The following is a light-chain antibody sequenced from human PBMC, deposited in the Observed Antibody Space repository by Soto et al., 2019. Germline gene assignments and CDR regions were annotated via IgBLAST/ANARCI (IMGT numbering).Light chain of an antibody. CDR2: EGI. V-gene: IGLV2-23*01. J-gene: IGLJ1*01. CDR3: CSYTSATTYV. Sequence: QSVLTQPASVSGSPGQSITISCTGTSSTVGSYNLVSWYQQHPGKAPKLMIYEGIKRPSGVSNRFSGSKSGNTASLTISGLQTEDEADYYCCSYTSATTYVFGTGTKVTVL. CDR1: SSTVGSYNL.